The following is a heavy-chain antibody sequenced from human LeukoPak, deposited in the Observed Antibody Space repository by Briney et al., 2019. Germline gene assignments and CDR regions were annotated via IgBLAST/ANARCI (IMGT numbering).Heavy chain of an antibody. Sequence: SETLSLTCAVYGGSFSGYYWSWIRQPPGKGLEWIGEINHSGSTNYNPSLKSRVTISVDTSKNQFSLKLSSVTAADTAVYYCARGNYDYVWGSYRPRDWFDPWGQGTLVTVSS. CDR3: ARGNYDYVWGSYRPRDWFDP. D-gene: IGHD3-16*02. CDR2: INHSGST. CDR1: GGSFSGYY. J-gene: IGHJ5*02. V-gene: IGHV4-34*01.